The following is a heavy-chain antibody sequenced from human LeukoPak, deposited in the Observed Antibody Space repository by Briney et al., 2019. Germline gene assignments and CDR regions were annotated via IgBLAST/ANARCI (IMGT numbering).Heavy chain of an antibody. CDR3: AKEPRRGYYDSSGYFDY. CDR1: GFTFSSYA. D-gene: IGHD3-22*01. Sequence: PGGSLRLSCSASGFTFSSYAMSWVPQAPGKGVEWISGISCSGASTYYADSVKGRFTISSDNSKNTLYLQMNSLRAEDTAVYYCAKEPRRGYYDSSGYFDYWGQGTLVTVSS. V-gene: IGHV3-23*01. J-gene: IGHJ4*02. CDR2: ISCSGAST.